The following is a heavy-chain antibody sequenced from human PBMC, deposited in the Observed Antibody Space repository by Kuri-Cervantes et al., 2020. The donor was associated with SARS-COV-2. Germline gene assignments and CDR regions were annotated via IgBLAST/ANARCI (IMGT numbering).Heavy chain of an antibody. V-gene: IGHV1-8*02. CDR3: YCAPKEGFDS. CDR1: GYTFTGYY. CDR2: VKTNSGNT. Sequence: ASVKVSCKASGYTFTGYYMHWVRQATGQGLEWMRMVKTNSGNTLYAQIFQGRVTMTRDTSTSTVYMELSSLTSEDTAIYYCYCAPKEGFDSWGQGTLVTVSS. D-gene: IGHD2-21*01. J-gene: IGHJ4*02.